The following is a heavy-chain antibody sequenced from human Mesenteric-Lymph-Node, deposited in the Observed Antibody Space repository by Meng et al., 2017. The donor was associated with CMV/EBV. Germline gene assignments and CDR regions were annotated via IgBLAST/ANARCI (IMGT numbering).Heavy chain of an antibody. Sequence: GGSLRLSCKASGYSFTTYWIAWLRQKPGKGLEWMGIIYPGDSDTRYSPSFQGQVTISADKSISTAYLQWSSLKASDTAMYYCARRVNRDSYYDSSGYIDYWGQGTLVTVSS. D-gene: IGHD3-22*01. CDR1: GYSFTTYW. CDR2: IYPGDSDT. J-gene: IGHJ4*02. CDR3: ARRVNRDSYYDSSGYIDY. V-gene: IGHV5-51*01.